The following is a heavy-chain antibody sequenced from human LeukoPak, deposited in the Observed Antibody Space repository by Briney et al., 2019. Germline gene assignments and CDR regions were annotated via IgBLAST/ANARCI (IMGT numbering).Heavy chain of an antibody. J-gene: IGHJ6*03. CDR1: GYTFTSYD. CDR3: ARVGGNLLWPKKHCYYYYMDV. D-gene: IGHD3-10*01. Sequence: ASVKVSCKASGYTFTSYDINWVRQATGQGLEWMGWMNPNSGNTGYAQKFQGRVTMTRNTSIITAYMELSSLRSEDTAVYYCARVGGNLLWPKKHCYYYYMDVWGKGPTVTISS. CDR2: MNPNSGNT. V-gene: IGHV1-8*01.